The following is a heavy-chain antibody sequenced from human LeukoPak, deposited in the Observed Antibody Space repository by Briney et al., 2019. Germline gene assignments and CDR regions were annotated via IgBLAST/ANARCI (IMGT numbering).Heavy chain of an antibody. CDR3: ARGGTIFGVVITDFDY. CDR1: GYTFTSYY. CDR2: INPSGGST. V-gene: IGHV1-46*01. Sequence: ASVKVSCKASGYTFTSYYMHWMRQAPGQGREWMGIINPSGGSTSYAQNFQGRVTMTRDTSTSTVYMELSSLRFEDTAVYYCARGGTIFGVVITDFDYWGQGTLVTVSS. D-gene: IGHD3-3*01. J-gene: IGHJ4*02.